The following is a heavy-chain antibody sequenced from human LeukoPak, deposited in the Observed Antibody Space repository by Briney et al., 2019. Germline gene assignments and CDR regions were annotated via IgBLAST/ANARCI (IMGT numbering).Heavy chain of an antibody. CDR1: GYTFTNYG. D-gene: IGHD6-19*01. CDR2: ISAYNGDT. V-gene: IGHV1-18*01. CDR3: ARAKSSGWYQTFFDY. Sequence: GASVKVSCKAPGYTFTNYGITWVRQAPGQGLEWMGWISAYNGDTNYPQKLQGRVTMTTDTSTSTAYMELRSLRSDDTAVYYCARAKSSGWYQTFFDYWGQGTLVTVSS. J-gene: IGHJ4*02.